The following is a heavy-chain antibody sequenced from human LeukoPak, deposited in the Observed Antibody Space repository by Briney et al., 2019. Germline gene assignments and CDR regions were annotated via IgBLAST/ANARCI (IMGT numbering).Heavy chain of an antibody. CDR3: ARDIPAPGICFDY. CDR2: INQDGSEK. J-gene: IGHJ4*02. CDR1: GFTFSSYS. Sequence: GGSLGLSCAASGFTFSSYSMNWVRQAPGKGLEWVANINQDGSEKYYVDSVKGRFTISRDNAKNSLYLQMNSLRAEDTAEYYCARDIPAPGICFDYWGQGTLVTVSS. V-gene: IGHV3-7*01. D-gene: IGHD6-13*01.